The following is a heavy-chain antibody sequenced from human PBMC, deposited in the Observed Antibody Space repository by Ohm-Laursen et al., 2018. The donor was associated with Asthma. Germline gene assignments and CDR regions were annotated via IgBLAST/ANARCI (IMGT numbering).Heavy chain of an antibody. V-gene: IGHV3-23*01. Sequence: SLRLSCTASGFTFSSYAMSWVRQAPGKGLEWVSAISGSGGSTYYADSVKGRFTISRDNSKNTLYLQMNSLRAEDTAVYYCAKGVITSGVRIDYWGQGTLVTVSS. CDR3: AKGVITSGVRIDY. J-gene: IGHJ4*02. CDR2: ISGSGGST. D-gene: IGHD2-8*01. CDR1: GFTFSSYA.